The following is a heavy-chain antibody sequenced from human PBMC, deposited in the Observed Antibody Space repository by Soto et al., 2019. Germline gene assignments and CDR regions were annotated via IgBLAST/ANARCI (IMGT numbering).Heavy chain of an antibody. V-gene: IGHV3-48*02. J-gene: IGHJ4*02. Sequence: EVQLVESGGGLVQPGGSLRLSCAASGFTFSSYSMNWVRQAPGKGLEWVSYISSSSSTIYYADSVKGRFTISRDNAKNSLYLQMNSLRDEDTAVYYCARDTDYVWGSYRPYFDYSGQGTLVTVSS. D-gene: IGHD3-16*02. CDR2: ISSSSSTI. CDR1: GFTFSSYS. CDR3: ARDTDYVWGSYRPYFDY.